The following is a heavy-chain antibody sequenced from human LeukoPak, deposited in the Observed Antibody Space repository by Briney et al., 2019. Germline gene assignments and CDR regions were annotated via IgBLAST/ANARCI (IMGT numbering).Heavy chain of an antibody. CDR1: GGSFSGYY. CDR3: ARRRSFDY. CDR2: INHSGST. Sequence: SETLSLTCAVYGGSFSGYYWSWIRQPPGKGLEWIGEINHSGSTNYNPSLKSRVTISVDTSKNQFSLKLSSVTAADTAVYYRARRRSFDYWGQGTLVTVSS. J-gene: IGHJ4*02. V-gene: IGHV4-34*01.